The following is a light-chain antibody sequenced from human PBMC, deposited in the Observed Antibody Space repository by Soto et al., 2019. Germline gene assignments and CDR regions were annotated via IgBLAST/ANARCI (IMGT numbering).Light chain of an antibody. J-gene: IGKJ3*01. V-gene: IGKV3-20*01. CDR3: QQYGRSPFT. CDR1: QSVSSY. CDR2: GAS. Sequence: EIVLTQSPGTLSLSPGERATLSCRASQSVSSYLAWYQQRPGQAPRVVIYGASTRATGIPERFSGSGSGTDFTLTISRLEPEDFAVYYCQQYGRSPFTFGPGTKVDIK.